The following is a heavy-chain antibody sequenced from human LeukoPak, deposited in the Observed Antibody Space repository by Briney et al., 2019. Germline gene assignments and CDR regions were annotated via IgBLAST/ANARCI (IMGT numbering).Heavy chain of an antibody. Sequence: SETLSLTCTVSGGSISSYYWSWIRQPAGKGLEWIGRIYTSGSTNYNPSPKSRVTMSVGTSKNQFSLKLSSVTAADTAVYYCARAVGSGSFQTYYYYMDVWGKGTTVTISS. CDR3: ARAVGSGSFQTYYYYMDV. D-gene: IGHD3-10*01. CDR2: IYTSGST. V-gene: IGHV4-4*07. CDR1: GGSISSYY. J-gene: IGHJ6*03.